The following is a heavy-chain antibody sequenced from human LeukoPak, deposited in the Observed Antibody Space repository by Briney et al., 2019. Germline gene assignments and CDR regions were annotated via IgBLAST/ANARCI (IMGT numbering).Heavy chain of an antibody. J-gene: IGHJ4*02. CDR1: GFTFSTYG. CDR3: ARDLSPVVRASPMGY. CDR2: ITYVGYYK. D-gene: IGHD3-10*01. V-gene: IGHV3-30*03. Sequence: GRSLRLSCTASGFTFSTYGMHWVRQAPGKGLEWVALITYVGYYKYYSDSVKGRFTISRDTSKNTLSLQMNSLRAEDTAVYYCARDLSPVVRASPMGYWGQGTLVTVSS.